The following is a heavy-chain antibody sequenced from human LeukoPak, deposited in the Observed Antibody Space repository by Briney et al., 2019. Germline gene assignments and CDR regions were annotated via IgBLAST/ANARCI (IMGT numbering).Heavy chain of an antibody. CDR2: IYYSGST. CDR3: ARGLGWTVVVPSTVFDP. CDR1: GGSISSSSYY. J-gene: IGHJ5*02. D-gene: IGHD2-15*01. V-gene: IGHV4-39*07. Sequence: ASETLSLTCTVSGGSISSSSYYWGWIRQPPGKGLEWIGMIYYSGSTYYNPSLKSRVTISVDTSKNQFSLKLSSVTAADTAVYYCARGLGWTVVVPSTVFDPWGQGTLVTVSS.